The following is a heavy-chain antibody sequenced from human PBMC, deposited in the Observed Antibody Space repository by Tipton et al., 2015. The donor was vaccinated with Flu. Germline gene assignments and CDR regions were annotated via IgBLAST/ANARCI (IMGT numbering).Heavy chain of an antibody. V-gene: IGHV3-7*01. CDR2: IKQDGSEK. J-gene: IGHJ6*02. CDR1: GFTFSSYW. D-gene: IGHD6-13*01. Sequence: SLRLSCAASGFTFSSYWMSWVRQAPGKGLEWVANIKQDGSEKYYVDSVKGRFTISRDNAKNSLYLQMNSLRAEDTAVYYCARVSSSWSFFYSGLDVWGQGTTVPVSS. CDR3: ARVSSSWSFFYSGLDV.